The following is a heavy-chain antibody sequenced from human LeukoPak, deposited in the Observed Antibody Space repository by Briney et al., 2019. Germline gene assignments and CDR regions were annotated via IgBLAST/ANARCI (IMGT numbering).Heavy chain of an antibody. J-gene: IGHJ6*02. CDR1: GFTFSSYG. CDR3: AREYGSGSYSRYYGMDV. D-gene: IGHD3-10*01. Sequence: PGGSLRLSCAASGFTFSSYGMHWVRQAPGKGLEWVAVIWYDGSNKYYADSVKGRFTISRDNSKNTLYLQMNSLRAEDTAVYYRAREYGSGSYSRYYGMDVWGQGTTVTVSS. CDR2: IWYDGSNK. V-gene: IGHV3-33*01.